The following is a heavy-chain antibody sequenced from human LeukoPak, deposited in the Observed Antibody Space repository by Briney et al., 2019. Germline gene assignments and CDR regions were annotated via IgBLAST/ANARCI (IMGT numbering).Heavy chain of an antibody. Sequence: SETLSLTCVVSGYSITTDYYWGWIRQPPGKGLEWIGSVYHTGSPYYNPSLKSRVTVSVDTSKNQVSLIMRSVTAADTAIYYCARGGAVVAVYFDFWGKGALVTASS. J-gene: IGHJ4*02. V-gene: IGHV4-38-2*01. CDR2: VYHTGSP. D-gene: IGHD2-15*01. CDR1: GYSITTDYY. CDR3: ARGGAVVAVYFDF.